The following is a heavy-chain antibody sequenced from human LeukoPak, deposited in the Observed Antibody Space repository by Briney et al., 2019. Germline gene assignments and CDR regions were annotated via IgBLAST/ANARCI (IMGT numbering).Heavy chain of an antibody. CDR1: GFAFNTYA. CDR2: ISYDGTTK. D-gene: IGHD2-2*01. J-gene: IGHJ4*02. CDR3: ASCSSTSCYGY. Sequence: GGSLRLSCTASGFAFNTYAIHWVRQAPGKGLQWVAVISYDGTTKHYSDSAKGRFTISRDNSKSTLYLQMNSLRAEDTAVYYCASCSSTSCYGYWGQGSLVTVSS. V-gene: IGHV3-30-3*01.